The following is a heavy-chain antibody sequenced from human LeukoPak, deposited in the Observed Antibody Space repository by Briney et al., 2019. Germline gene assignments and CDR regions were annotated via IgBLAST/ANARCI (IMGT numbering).Heavy chain of an antibody. CDR2: ISAHNGNT. Sequence: ASVKVSCKASGYTFPPYGITWVRQAPGQGLEWMGWISAHNGNTNFAQKLQGRVTMTTDTSTSTAYMELRSLTSDDTAVYYCARYYYDSGTYYYPFDYWGQGTLVTVSS. J-gene: IGHJ4*02. V-gene: IGHV1-18*01. D-gene: IGHD3-22*01. CDR1: GYTFPPYG. CDR3: ARYYYDSGTYYYPFDY.